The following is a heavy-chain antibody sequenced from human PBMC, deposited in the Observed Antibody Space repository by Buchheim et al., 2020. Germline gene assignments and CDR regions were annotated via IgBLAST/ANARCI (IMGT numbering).Heavy chain of an antibody. CDR1: GFALSSYC. CDR3: VRGGWFPDY. CDR2: INKDGSEE. V-gene: IGHV3-7*01. Sequence: EVQVVESGGGLVQPGGSLRLSCAVSGFALSSYCMSWVRQAPEKGLEWVAKINKDGSEEYHLDSVKGRFAIARDNANNSLYLQLDSLRVEDTAIYYCVRGGWFPDYWGQGTL. D-gene: IGHD6-19*01. J-gene: IGHJ4*02.